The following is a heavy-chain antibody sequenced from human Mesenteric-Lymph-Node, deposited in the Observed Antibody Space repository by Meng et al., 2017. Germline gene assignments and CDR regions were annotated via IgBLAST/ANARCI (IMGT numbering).Heavy chain of an antibody. Sequence: QVQLQESGSGLVKPSQTLALTSTGSGGSISSGDYYWSWIRQPPGKGLEWIGYIYSSGSTYYNPSLKSRITISVETSKNQFSLRLTSVTAADTAVYYCAGDRRGVATVDYWGQGTLVTVSS. J-gene: IGHJ4*02. CDR3: AGDRRGVATVDY. D-gene: IGHD5-12*01. V-gene: IGHV4-30-4*01. CDR2: IYSSGST. CDR1: GGSISSGDYY.